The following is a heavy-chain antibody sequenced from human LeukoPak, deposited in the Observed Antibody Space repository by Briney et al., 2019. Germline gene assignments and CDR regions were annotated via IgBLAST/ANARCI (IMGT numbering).Heavy chain of an antibody. J-gene: IGHJ4*02. D-gene: IGHD4-17*01. CDR2: IYTSGST. CDR1: GGPINSYY. Sequence: SETLSLTCTVSGGPINSYYWSWIRQPAGKGLEWIGRIYTSGSTNYNPSLKSRVTMSVDTSKNQFSLKLSSVTTADTAVYYCARDLLHDYADSTGYWGQGTLVTVSS. V-gene: IGHV4-4*07. CDR3: ARDLLHDYADSTGY.